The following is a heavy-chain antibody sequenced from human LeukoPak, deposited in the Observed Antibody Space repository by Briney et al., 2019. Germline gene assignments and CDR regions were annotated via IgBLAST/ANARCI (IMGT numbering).Heavy chain of an antibody. CDR3: ASGEVGVRKYYSDPFHH. CDR1: GFTFSTYA. J-gene: IGHJ4*02. V-gene: IGHV3-21*05. CDR2: IDSRGTYI. D-gene: IGHD3-10*01. Sequence: GGSLRLSCAASGFTFSTYAMKWVRQAPGKGLEWVSHIDSRGTYILYADSVKGRLTISRDNAKNSLYLQVSSLRAEDTAVYYCASGEVGVRKYYSDPFHHWGQGTLVTVSS.